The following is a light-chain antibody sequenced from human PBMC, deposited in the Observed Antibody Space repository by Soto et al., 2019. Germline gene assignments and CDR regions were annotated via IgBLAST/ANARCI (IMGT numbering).Light chain of an antibody. CDR2: DVS. CDR1: SSDVGGYNY. CDR3: SSSTSRSTYV. V-gene: IGLV2-14*03. J-gene: IGLJ1*01. Sequence: SALTQPASVSGSPGQSITISCTGTSSDVGGYNYVSWYQQHPGKAPKLMIYDVSNRPSGVSNRFSGSKSGNTASLTISGLQAEDEADYYCSSSTSRSTYVFGSGTKVTVL.